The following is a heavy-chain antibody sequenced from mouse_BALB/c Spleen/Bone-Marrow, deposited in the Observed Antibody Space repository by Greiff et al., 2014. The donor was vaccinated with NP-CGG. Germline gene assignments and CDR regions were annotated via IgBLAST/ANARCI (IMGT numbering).Heavy chain of an antibody. CDR1: GFSIKDTY. Sequence: VQLQQSGAELVKPGASVKLSCTASGFSIKDTYIHWVKQRPEQGLEWIGRIDPANGNTKYDPKFQGKATITADTSSNSAYLQLSSLTSEDTAVYYCAKYNYGLYFDVWGAGTTVTVSS. J-gene: IGHJ1*01. CDR2: IDPANGNT. V-gene: IGHV14-3*02. D-gene: IGHD1-3*01. CDR3: AKYNYGLYFDV.